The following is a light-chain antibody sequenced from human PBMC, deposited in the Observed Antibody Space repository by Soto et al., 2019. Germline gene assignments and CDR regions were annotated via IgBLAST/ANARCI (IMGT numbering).Light chain of an antibody. CDR1: QSVSSAH. CDR3: QQRSDWPWT. CDR2: DES. J-gene: IGKJ1*01. V-gene: IGKV3D-20*02. Sequence: EIVLTQSPGTLSLSPGECATLSCRDSQSVSSAHLAWYQQKPGQAPRILIYDESSRATGIPDRFSGRGSGTDLKLTVSRLEPEDFVVYYCQQRSDWPWTCGQGTKVDIK.